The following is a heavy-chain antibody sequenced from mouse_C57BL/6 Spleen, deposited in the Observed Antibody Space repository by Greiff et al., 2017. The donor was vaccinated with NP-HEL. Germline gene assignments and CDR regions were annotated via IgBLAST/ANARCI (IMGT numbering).Heavy chain of an antibody. Sequence: QVQLKQSGTELVKPGASVKLSCKASGYTFTSYWMHWVKQRPGQGLEWIGNINPSNGGTNYNEKFKSKATLTVDKSSSTAYMQLSSLTSEDSAVYYCARSDSSGYPLFDYWGQGTTLTVSS. J-gene: IGHJ2*01. CDR3: ARSDSSGYPLFDY. CDR2: INPSNGGT. CDR1: GYTFTSYW. V-gene: IGHV1-53*01. D-gene: IGHD3-2*02.